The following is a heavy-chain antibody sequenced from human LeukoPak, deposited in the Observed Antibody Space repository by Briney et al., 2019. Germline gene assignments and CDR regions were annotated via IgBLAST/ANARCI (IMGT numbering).Heavy chain of an antibody. CDR3: LGYCSSTSCFNAFDI. Sequence: GGSLRLSCAASGFTFSGSAMHWVRQASGKGLEWVGRIRSKANSYATAYAASVKGRFRISRDDSKNTAYMQMNSLKPEDTAVYYCLGYCSSTSCFNAFDIWGQGTMVTVSS. D-gene: IGHD2-2*01. CDR1: GFTFSGSA. CDR2: IRSKANSYAT. J-gene: IGHJ3*02. V-gene: IGHV3-73*01.